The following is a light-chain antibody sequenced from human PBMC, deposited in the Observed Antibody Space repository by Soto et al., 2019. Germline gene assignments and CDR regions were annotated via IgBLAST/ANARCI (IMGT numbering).Light chain of an antibody. Sequence: DIQMTQSPSSLSASVGDRVTITCQASQDITSYLNWYQHKPGKAPKLLIYDASILEAGVPPRFSGSESGTDFTLTISSLQPEDGATYYCQHCDYHPIFGPGTTVDFK. CDR3: QHCDYHPI. V-gene: IGKV1-33*01. CDR1: QDITSY. J-gene: IGKJ3*01. CDR2: DAS.